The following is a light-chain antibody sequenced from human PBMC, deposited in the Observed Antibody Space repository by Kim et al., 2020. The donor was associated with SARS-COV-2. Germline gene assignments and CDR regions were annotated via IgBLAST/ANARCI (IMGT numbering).Light chain of an antibody. J-gene: IGLJ2*01. Sequence: VPPGQTASITCSGDKLGDKYACWYQQKPGQSPLLVIYQDNKRPSGIPERFSGSNSGNTATLTISGTQAMDEADYYCQAWDSSTGVFGGGTQLTVL. V-gene: IGLV3-1*01. CDR3: QAWDSSTGV. CDR2: QDN. CDR1: KLGDKY.